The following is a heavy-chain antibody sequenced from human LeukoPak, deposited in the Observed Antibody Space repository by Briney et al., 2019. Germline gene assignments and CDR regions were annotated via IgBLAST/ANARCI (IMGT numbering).Heavy chain of an antibody. CDR3: ARLRYKVTPFFDY. V-gene: IGHV4-39*07. J-gene: IGHJ4*02. Sequence: PSETLSLTCTVSGGSISSSSYYWGWIRQPPGKGLEWIGSIYYSGSTYYNPSLKSRVTISVDTSKNQFSLKLSSVTAADTAVYYCARLRYKVTPFFDYWGQGTLVTVSS. D-gene: IGHD2-21*02. CDR2: IYYSGST. CDR1: GGSISSSSYY.